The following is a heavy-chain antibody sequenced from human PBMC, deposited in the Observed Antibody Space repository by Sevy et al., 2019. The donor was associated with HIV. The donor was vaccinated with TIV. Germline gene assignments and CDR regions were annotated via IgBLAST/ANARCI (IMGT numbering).Heavy chain of an antibody. CDR3: ARSVTVGGYYYGMDV. CDR2: IYYSGST. D-gene: IGHD4-4*01. Sequence: SETLSLTCTVSGGSISSYYWSWIRQPPGKGLEWIGYIYYSGSTNYNPSLKSRVTISVDTSKNQFSVKLSSVTAADTAVYYCARSVTVGGYYYGMDVWGQGTTVTVSS. CDR1: GGSISSYY. V-gene: IGHV4-59*01. J-gene: IGHJ6*02.